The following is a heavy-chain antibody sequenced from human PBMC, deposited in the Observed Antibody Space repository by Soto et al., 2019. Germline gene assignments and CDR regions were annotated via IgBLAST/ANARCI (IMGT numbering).Heavy chain of an antibody. CDR1: GDTVTNYG. Sequence: QVQLVQSGGEVKKPGASVKVSRKASGDTVTNYGISWVRQAPGQGLEWMGWISFYNGHTNYAQKLQGRVTLTTDTSTSTAYMELRSLRSDDTAVYYCASATSIAVAGKESWGQGTLVTVSS. CDR2: ISFYNGHT. CDR3: ASATSIAVAGKES. V-gene: IGHV1-18*01. J-gene: IGHJ4*02. D-gene: IGHD6-19*01.